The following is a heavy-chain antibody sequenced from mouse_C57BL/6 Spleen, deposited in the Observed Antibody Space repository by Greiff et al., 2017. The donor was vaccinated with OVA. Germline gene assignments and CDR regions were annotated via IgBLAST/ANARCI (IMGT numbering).Heavy chain of an antibody. CDR2: ISSGGDYI. D-gene: IGHD1-1*01. J-gene: IGHJ1*03. CDR3: TRAITTVVEDWYFDV. V-gene: IGHV5-9-1*02. CDR1: GFTFSSYA. Sequence: EVNVVESGEGLVKPGGSLKLSCAASGFTFSSYAMSWVRQTPEKRLEWVAYISSGGDYIYYADTVKGRFTISRANARNTLYLQMSSLKTEDTAMYYCTRAITTVVEDWYFDVWGTGTTVTVSS.